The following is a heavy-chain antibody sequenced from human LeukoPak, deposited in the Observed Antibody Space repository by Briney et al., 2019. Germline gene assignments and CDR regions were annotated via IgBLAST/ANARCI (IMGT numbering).Heavy chain of an antibody. V-gene: IGHV4-34*01. J-gene: IGHJ5*02. CDR1: GGSFSGYY. Sequence: SETLSLTCAVYGGSFSGYYWSWIRQPPGKGLEWIGEINHSGSTNYNPSLKSRVTVFIDTSKNQFSLKLSSVTASDTAIYYCASQTSAWYASPWGQGTLVSVSS. D-gene: IGHD6-19*01. CDR3: ASQTSAWYASP. CDR2: INHSGST.